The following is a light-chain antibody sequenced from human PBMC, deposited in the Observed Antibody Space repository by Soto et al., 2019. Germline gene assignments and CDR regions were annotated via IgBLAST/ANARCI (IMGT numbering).Light chain of an antibody. CDR1: SSDVGGYNR. J-gene: IGLJ1*01. CDR2: EVS. Sequence: QSALTQPPSVSGSPGQSVTISCTGTSSDVGGYNRVSWYRQPPGTAPKLMIYEVSSRPSGVPDRFSGSKSGNTASLTISGLQAEDEADYYCSLYTSSSTYVFGTGTKLTVL. V-gene: IGLV2-18*01. CDR3: SLYTSSSTYV.